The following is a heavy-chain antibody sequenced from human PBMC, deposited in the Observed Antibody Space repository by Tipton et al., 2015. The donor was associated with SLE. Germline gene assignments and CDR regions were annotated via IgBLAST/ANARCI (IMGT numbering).Heavy chain of an antibody. CDR3: ASLKDYGGNPY. CDR1: GGSVSSGSYY. D-gene: IGHD4-23*01. J-gene: IGHJ4*02. V-gene: IGHV4-61*01. Sequence: LRLSCTVSGGSVSSGSYYWSWIRQPPGKGLEWIGYIYYSGSTNYNPSLKSRVTISVDTSKSQFSLKLSSVTAADTAVYYCASLKDYGGNPYWGQGTLVTVSS. CDR2: IYYSGST.